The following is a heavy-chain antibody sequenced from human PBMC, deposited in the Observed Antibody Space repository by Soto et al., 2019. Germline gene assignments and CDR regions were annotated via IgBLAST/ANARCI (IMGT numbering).Heavy chain of an antibody. J-gene: IGHJ4*02. D-gene: IGHD1-26*01. CDR2: ISGSGGST. CDR1: GVSCSRFA. Sequence: SPRLSCAASGVSCSRFAMSWVRQAPGKGLEWVSSISGSGGSTYYADSVKGRFTISRDNSKNTLYLQMNSLRAEDTAVYYCGQRGELLHFDYWGQGT. CDR3: GQRGELLHFDY. V-gene: IGHV3-23*01.